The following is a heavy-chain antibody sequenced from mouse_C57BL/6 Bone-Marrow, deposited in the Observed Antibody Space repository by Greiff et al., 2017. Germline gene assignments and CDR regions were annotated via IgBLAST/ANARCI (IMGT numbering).Heavy chain of an antibody. Sequence: QVQLQQSGAELVRPGASVTLSCKASGYTFTDYEMHWVKQTPVHGLEWIGAIDPETGGTAYNQKFKGKAILTADKSSSTAYMELRILTSEDSAVYYCTMGFYYGSSHWYFDVWGTGTTVTVSS. V-gene: IGHV1-15*01. CDR2: IDPETGGT. CDR3: TMGFYYGSSHWYFDV. J-gene: IGHJ1*03. CDR1: GYTFTDYE. D-gene: IGHD1-1*01.